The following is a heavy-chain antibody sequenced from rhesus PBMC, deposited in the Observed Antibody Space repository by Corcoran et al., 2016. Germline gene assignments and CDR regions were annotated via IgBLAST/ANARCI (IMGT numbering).Heavy chain of an antibody. CDR2: IYGSSGST. CDR3: ARLPYCSGIYCYAGGYGLDS. J-gene: IGHJ6*01. Sequence: QVQLQESGSGVVKPSETLSLTCAVSGGSISGGYDWRWIRQPPGKGLEWIGYIYGSSGSTNYNPSLKNPFAISKDASKNEFSLKLSSVTAADTAVYYCARLPYCSGIYCYAGGYGLDSWGQGVVVTVSS. CDR1: GGSISGGYD. V-gene: IGHV4-76*01. D-gene: IGHD2-27*01.